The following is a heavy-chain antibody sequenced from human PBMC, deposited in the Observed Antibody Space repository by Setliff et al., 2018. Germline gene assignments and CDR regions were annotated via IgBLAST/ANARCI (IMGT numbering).Heavy chain of an antibody. D-gene: IGHD2-2*01. CDR3: TRGGERYHTAN. CDR1: GVSVNSLTW. J-gene: IGHJ4*02. V-gene: IGHV4-28*03. Sequence: LTCAVSGVSVNSLTWWSWVRQTPGKGLEWIGFIYHDGNPKFNPSVNYNPSLKSRVTMSIDKSKNQFSLNLRSVTAADTAVYYCTRGGERYHTANWGQGLLVTVSS. CDR2: IYHDGNP.